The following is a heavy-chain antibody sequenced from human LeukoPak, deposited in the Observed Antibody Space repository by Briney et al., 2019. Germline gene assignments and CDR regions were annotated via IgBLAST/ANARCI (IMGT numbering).Heavy chain of an antibody. CDR1: GFTFTSSA. CDR2: NNTNTGNP. V-gene: IGHV7-4-1*02. CDR3: ATDLKKGDSGCFDY. J-gene: IGHJ4*02. D-gene: IGHD6-19*01. Sequence: GASVQVSCKASGFTFTSSALNWVRQAPGQGLEWMGWNNTNTGNPTYAQGFTGRFVFSLDTSVSTAYLHISSLEAEDTAIYYCATDLKKGDSGCFDYWGQGTLVTVSS.